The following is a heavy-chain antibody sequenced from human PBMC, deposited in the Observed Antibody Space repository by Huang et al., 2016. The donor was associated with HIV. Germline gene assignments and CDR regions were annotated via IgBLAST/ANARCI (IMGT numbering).Heavy chain of an antibody. CDR2: SYHSGTA. CDR1: GGSIISSGYS. CDR3: ARDLYSSGWHAFDT. Sequence: QLQLQESGSRLVRPSETLSLTCAVSGGSIISSGYSWCWIRRPPGKGLEWIGYSYHSGTASYNPSLKSRVTMSVDTSKDRFSLKLTSVTAADTAVYYCARDLYSSGWHAFDTWGQGTMVTVSS. V-gene: IGHV4-30-2*01. D-gene: IGHD6-19*01. J-gene: IGHJ3*02.